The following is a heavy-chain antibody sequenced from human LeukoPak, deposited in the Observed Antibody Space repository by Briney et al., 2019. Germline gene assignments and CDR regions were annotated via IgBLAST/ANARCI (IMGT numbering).Heavy chain of an antibody. Sequence: GASVKVSCKASGGSFSNFAISWVRQAPGQGLEWMGQIIPRFATTNYAQKFQGRVTLIADESADTAYMELSSLRSEDTAVYYCARVGSSTWVFDYWGQGTLVTVSS. CDR1: GGSFSNFA. CDR2: IIPRFATT. J-gene: IGHJ4*02. CDR3: ARVGSSTWVFDY. V-gene: IGHV1-69*13. D-gene: IGHD6-13*01.